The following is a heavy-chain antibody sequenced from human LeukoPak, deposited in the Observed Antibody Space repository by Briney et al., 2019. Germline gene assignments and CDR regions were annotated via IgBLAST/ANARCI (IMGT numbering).Heavy chain of an antibody. J-gene: IGHJ5*02. D-gene: IGHD2-2*01. CDR2: IIPIFGTA. CDR3: ARGIVVVPAATSNWFDP. V-gene: IGHV1-69*01. Sequence: SVKVSCKASGGTFSSYAISWVRQAPGQGLEWMGGIIPIFGTANYAQKFQGRVTITADESTSTAYMELSSLRSEDTAVYYCARGIVVVPAATSNWFDPWGQGTLVTVSS. CDR1: GGTFSSYA.